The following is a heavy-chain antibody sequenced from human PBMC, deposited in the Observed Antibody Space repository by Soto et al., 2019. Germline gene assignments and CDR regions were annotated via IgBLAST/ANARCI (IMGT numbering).Heavy chain of an antibody. CDR2: IYHSGSA. J-gene: IGHJ4*02. D-gene: IGHD2-8*02. CDR1: GQYIKSNFW. V-gene: IGHV4-4*02. CDR3: ARDKITGLFDY. Sequence: SETLSLTCVVCGQYIKSNFWWVWVRQSPGKDLEWIGEIYHSGSAIYTPSLKNRVTISVDTSKNQFSLKLTSVTAADTAVYYCARDKITGLFDYWGQGTLVTVSS.